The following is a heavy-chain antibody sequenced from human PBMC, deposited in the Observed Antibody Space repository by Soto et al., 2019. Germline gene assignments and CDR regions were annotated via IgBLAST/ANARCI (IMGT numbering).Heavy chain of an antibody. J-gene: IGHJ4*02. CDR3: AKDGRVGQVDY. D-gene: IGHD1-1*01. CDR1: GFTLRGYW. Sequence: EVQLVESGGGLVQPGGSLRLSCAASGFTLRGYWMHWVRQAPGKGLVWVSRINSDGSSTSYEDSVKGRFTISRDNAKNTLYLQMNSLRAADTAVYYCAKDGRVGQVDYWGQGTLVTASS. V-gene: IGHV3-74*01. CDR2: INSDGSST.